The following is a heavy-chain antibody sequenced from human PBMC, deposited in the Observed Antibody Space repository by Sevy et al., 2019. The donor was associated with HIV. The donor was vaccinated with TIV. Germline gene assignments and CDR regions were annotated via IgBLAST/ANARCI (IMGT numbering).Heavy chain of an antibody. CDR3: AKDFTGYNGMDV. V-gene: IGHV3-30*18. J-gene: IGHJ6*02. D-gene: IGHD3-9*01. CDR1: GIIFTTSG. CDR2: ISYHGRNK. Sequence: GGSLRLSCVVSGIIFTTSGMHWVRQAPGKGLEWVAVISYHGRNKFYADSVKGRSTISRDNSKNILYLQMNSLRAEETAVYYCAKDFTGYNGMDVWGQGTMVTVSS.